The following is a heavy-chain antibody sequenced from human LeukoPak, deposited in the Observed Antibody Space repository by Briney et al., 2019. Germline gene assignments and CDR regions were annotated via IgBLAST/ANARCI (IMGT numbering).Heavy chain of an antibody. CDR2: IYHSGST. CDR1: GGSISSGGYS. J-gene: IGHJ4*02. D-gene: IGHD3-22*01. CDR3: ARCGDYYDSRGIEY. V-gene: IGHV4-30-2*01. Sequence: SETLSLTCVVSGGSISSGGYSWSWIRQPPGKGLEWIAYIYHSGSTYYNPSLKSRVTISVDRSKNQFSLKLGSVTAADTAVYYCARCGDYYDSRGIEYWGQGTLVTVSS.